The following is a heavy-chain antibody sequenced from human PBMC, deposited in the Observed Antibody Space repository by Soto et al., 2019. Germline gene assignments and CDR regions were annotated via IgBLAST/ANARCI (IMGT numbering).Heavy chain of an antibody. CDR1: GYSISSGYY. CDR2: ISHSGTS. J-gene: IGHJ1*01. Sequence: SETLSLTCTVSGYSISSGYYWSWIRQTPGKGLEWIGSISHSGTSFYNPSLRSRVTISMDTSNNHFSLKLNSLTAREGPKGYFEIEPWGQGTLVTVSS. CDR3: EIEP. V-gene: IGHV4-38-2*02. D-gene: IGHD1-26*01.